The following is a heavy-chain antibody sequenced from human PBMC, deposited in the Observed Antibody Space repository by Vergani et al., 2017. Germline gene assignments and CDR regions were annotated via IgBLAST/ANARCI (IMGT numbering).Heavy chain of an antibody. J-gene: IGHJ5*02. Sequence: QVQLVQSGAEVKKPGSSVKVSCKASGGTFSSYAISWVRQAPGQGLEWMGRIIPILGIANYAQKFQGRVTITADKSTSTAYMELSSLRSEDTAVYYCARDLGNYYGIKDNWFDPWGQGTLVTVAS. D-gene: IGHD3-10*01. V-gene: IGHV1-69*04. CDR3: ARDLGNYYGIKDNWFDP. CDR2: IIPILGIA. CDR1: GGTFSSYA.